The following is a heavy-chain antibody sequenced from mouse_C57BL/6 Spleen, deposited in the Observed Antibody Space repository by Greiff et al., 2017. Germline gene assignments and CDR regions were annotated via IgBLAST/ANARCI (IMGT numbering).Heavy chain of an antibody. CDR2: IYPGDGDT. CDR3: ARTMDTGWYVDV. J-gene: IGHJ1*03. CDR1: GYAFSSSW. Sequence: QVQLQQSGPELVKPGASVKISCKASGYAFSSSWMNWVKQRPGKGLEWIGRIYPGDGDTNYNGKFKGKATLTADKSSSTAYMQLSSLASEDCAVYFYARTMDTGWYVDVWGTGTTVTVYS. D-gene: IGHD2-2*01. V-gene: IGHV1-82*01.